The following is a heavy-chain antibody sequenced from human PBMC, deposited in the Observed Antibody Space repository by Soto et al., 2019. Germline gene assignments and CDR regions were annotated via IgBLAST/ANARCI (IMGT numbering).Heavy chain of an antibody. CDR3: ARSIAAAGTDFDY. J-gene: IGHJ4*02. V-gene: IGHV3-11*01. D-gene: IGHD6-13*01. CDR2: ISSSGSTI. CDR1: GSTFSDYY. Sequence: GGSLRLSCAASGSTFSDYYMSWIRQAPGKGLEWVSYISSSGSTIYYADSVKGRFTISRDNAKNSLYLQMNSLRAEDTAVYYCARSIAAAGTDFDYWGQGTLVTVSS.